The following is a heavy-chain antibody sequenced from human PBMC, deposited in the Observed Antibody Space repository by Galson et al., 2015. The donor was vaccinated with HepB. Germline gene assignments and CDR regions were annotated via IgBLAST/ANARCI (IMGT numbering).Heavy chain of an antibody. Sequence: SLRLSCAASGFTFSSYAMHWVRQAPGKGLDWVALISYDASNKYHADSVKGRFTISRDNSKNTLYLQMNSLRAEDTAVYYCAKVVDMATIYAWIDYWGQGTLVTVSS. V-gene: IGHV3-30*18. CDR2: ISYDASNK. CDR1: GFTFSSYA. J-gene: IGHJ4*02. D-gene: IGHD5-24*01. CDR3: AKVVDMATIYAWIDY.